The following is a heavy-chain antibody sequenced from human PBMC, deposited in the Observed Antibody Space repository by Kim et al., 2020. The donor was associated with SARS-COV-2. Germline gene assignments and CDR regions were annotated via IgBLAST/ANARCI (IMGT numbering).Heavy chain of an antibody. CDR2: T. CDR3: AREPEETGNLDT. J-gene: IGHJ4*02. V-gene: IGHV1-46*01. D-gene: IGHD1-1*01. Sequence: TNFAQSFQGRISMITDTSTTTVCMDLSSLTSDDTAVYYCAREPEETGNLDTWGQGTLVTVSS.